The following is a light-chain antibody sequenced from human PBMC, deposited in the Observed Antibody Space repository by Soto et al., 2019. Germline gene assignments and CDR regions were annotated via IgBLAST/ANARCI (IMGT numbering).Light chain of an antibody. CDR1: QSVGTW. CDR2: GAS. V-gene: IGKV1-5*01. CDR3: QQYNRNTWS. Sequence: DAQRTQSPSTLSASFGDRVTITCRASQSVGTWVAWYQQKPGKAPKLLIYGASNLESGVPSRFSGSGSGTEFTLTITTLQPDDFATYFCQQYNRNTWSFGPGTKVDI. J-gene: IGKJ1*01.